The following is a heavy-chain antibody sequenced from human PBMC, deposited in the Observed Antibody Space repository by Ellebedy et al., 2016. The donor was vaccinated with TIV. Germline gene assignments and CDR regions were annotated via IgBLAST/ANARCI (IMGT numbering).Heavy chain of an antibody. CDR1: GFTFSSYG. V-gene: IGHV3-30*18. D-gene: IGHD2-2*01. Sequence: GESLKISCAASGFTFSSYGMHWVRQAPGKGLEWVAVISYDGSNKYYADSVKGRFTISRDNSKNTLYLQMNSLKAEDTAVYYCAKDEGYCSSTRCYSYFDYWGQGTLVTVSS. CDR2: ISYDGSNK. J-gene: IGHJ4*02. CDR3: AKDEGYCSSTRCYSYFDY.